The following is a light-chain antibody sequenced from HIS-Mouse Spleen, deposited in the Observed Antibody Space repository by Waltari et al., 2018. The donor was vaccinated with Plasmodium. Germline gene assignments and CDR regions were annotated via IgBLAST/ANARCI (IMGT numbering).Light chain of an antibody. V-gene: IGLV3-10*01. CDR3: YSTDSSGNHRV. CDR2: EDS. Sequence: SYELTQPPSVSVSPGHTARITCPVAASPNKYTNWYQQKSGQAPVLVIYEDSKRPSGIPERVSGSSSGTMATLTISGAQVEDEADYYCYSTDSSGNHRVFGGGTKLTVL. J-gene: IGLJ3*02. CDR1: ASPNKY.